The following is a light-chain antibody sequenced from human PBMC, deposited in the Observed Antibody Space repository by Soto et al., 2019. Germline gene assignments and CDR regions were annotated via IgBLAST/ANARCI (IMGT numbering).Light chain of an antibody. J-gene: IGLJ2*01. CDR3: SSHTSSSTLVV. CDR1: SSDVGGYNY. V-gene: IGLV2-14*01. CDR2: DVS. Sequence: QSVLTQPASVSGSPGQSITISCTGTSSDVGGYNYVSWYQQRPGKAPKLMIYDVSNRPSGVSNRFSGSKSGNTASLTISGLQAEDEADYYCSSHTSSSTLVVFGGGTKLTVL.